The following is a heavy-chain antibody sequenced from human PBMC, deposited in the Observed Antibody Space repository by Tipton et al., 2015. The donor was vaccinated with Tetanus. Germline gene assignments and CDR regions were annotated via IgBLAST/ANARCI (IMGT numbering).Heavy chain of an antibody. D-gene: IGHD2-15*01. CDR2: ISSTSTSI. V-gene: IGHV3-21*01. Sequence: SLRLSCKVSGFTLSRFGMNWVRQAPGKGLEWISSISSTSTSIYYANSVKGRFTISRDNAKNSLFLQMNSLRAEDTAIYYCASGSSHDYWGQGTLVTVS. J-gene: IGHJ4*02. CDR1: GFTLSRFG. CDR3: ASGSSHDY.